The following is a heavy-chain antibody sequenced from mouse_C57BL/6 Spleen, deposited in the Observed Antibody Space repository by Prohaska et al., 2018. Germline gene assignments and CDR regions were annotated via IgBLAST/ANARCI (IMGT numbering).Heavy chain of an antibody. CDR3: ERGTGYDGAWFAY. Sequence: QVQLQQPGAELVKPGASVKLSCKASGYTFTSYWMHWVKQRPGQGLEWIGMIHPNRGSTNYNEKFKSKATLTLDKSSSTAYMQLSSLTSEDSAVYYCERGTGYDGAWFAYWGQGTLVTVSA. V-gene: IGHV1-64*01. CDR1: GYTFTSYW. D-gene: IGHD2-2*01. CDR2: IHPNRGST. J-gene: IGHJ3*01.